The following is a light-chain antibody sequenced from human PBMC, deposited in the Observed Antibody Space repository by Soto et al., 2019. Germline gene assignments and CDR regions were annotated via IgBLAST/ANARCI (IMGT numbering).Light chain of an antibody. Sequence: IVMTQSPASLSVSPGEGATLSCRASQSVSNNLAWYQQKPGQAPRLLIYGPSTRATGIPARFSGSGSGTDFTLTISSLQSEDFAVYYCQQYNNWPRGTLGQGTKV. J-gene: IGKJ1*01. CDR3: QQYNNWPRGT. CDR2: GPS. CDR1: QSVSNN. V-gene: IGKV3-15*01.